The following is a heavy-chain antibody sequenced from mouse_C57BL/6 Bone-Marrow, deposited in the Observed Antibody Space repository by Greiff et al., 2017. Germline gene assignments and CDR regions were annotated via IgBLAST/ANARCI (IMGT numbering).Heavy chain of an antibody. J-gene: IGHJ3*01. Sequence: VKLQESGPGLVQPSQSLSITCTVSGFSFTSSGVHWVRQSPGKGLEWLGVIWRGGSTDYNAAFMSRLSITKDNSKSQVFFKMNSLQADDTAIYYCAKNGGGGWFAYWGQGTLVTVSA. CDR1: GFSFTSSG. CDR3: AKNGGGGWFAY. CDR2: IWRGGST. D-gene: IGHD1-1*02. V-gene: IGHV2-5*01.